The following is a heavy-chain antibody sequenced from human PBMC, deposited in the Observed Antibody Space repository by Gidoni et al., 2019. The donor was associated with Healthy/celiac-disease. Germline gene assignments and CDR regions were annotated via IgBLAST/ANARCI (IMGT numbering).Heavy chain of an antibody. CDR3: ARGQPNKLGYCSGGSCTGLRYYGMDV. D-gene: IGHD2-15*01. Sequence: QVPLVQSGAEVKKPGASVKVSCKASGYTFTSYGISWVRQAPGQGLEWMGWISAYKGKRNYAQKIQGRVTMTTDKSTSTAYRGVRRLRADDKAVYYCARGQPNKLGYCSGGSCTGLRYYGMDVWGQGTTVTVSS. J-gene: IGHJ6*02. CDR1: GYTFTSYG. CDR2: ISAYKGKR. V-gene: IGHV1-18*04.